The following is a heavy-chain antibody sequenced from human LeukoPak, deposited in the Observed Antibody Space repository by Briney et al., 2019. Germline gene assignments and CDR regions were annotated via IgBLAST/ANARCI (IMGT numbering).Heavy chain of an antibody. D-gene: IGHD5-18*01. CDR1: GFTFDDYA. J-gene: IGHJ4*02. CDR3: AKATLWGVDTGGVGAYFDY. V-gene: IGHV3-9*01. Sequence: GRSLRLSCAASGFTFDDYAMHWVRQAPGKGLEWVSGISWNSGSIGYADSVKSRFTISRDNAKNSLYLQMNSLRAEDTALYYCAKATLWGVDTGGVGAYFDYWGQGTLVTVSS. CDR2: ISWNSGSI.